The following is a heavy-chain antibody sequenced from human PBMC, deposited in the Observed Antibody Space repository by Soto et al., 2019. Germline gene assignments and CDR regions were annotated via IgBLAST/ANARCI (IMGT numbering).Heavy chain of an antibody. CDR3: ASTSSGWQNGDY. CDR1: GYSIRIGYY. V-gene: IGHV4-38-2*01. D-gene: IGHD6-19*01. Sequence: KTXETLSLTCAVSGYSIRIGYYWCWIRQPPGKGLEWTGSIYHSGSTYYNPSLKSRVTISVDTSKNQFSLKLSSVTAADTAVYYCASTSSGWQNGDYWGQGTLVTVYS. CDR2: IYHSGST. J-gene: IGHJ4*02.